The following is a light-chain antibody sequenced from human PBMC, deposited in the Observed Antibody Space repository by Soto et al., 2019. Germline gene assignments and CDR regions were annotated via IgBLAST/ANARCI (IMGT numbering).Light chain of an antibody. J-gene: IGLJ3*02. CDR1: TGAVTSGYY. CDR3: LLYFDGAQV. Sequence: QAVVTQEPSLTVSPGGTVTLTCASSTGAVTSGYYPGWFQQRPGQAPTSLIHSTSIKHSCTPARFSGSLLGGKAALTLSAVQPEDEANYYCLLYFDGAQVFGGGTKLTVL. V-gene: IGLV7-43*01. CDR2: STS.